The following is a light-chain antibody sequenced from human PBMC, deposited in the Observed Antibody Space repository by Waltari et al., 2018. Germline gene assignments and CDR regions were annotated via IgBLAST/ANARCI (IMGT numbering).Light chain of an antibody. J-gene: IGLJ3*02. V-gene: IGLV1-47*01. CDR3: AAWDDSLSCPV. Sequence: QSVLTQPPSASGTPGQRVTISCTGSRSTIDSHYVYWYQHLPGTAPKLLIYGSNQRPSGVPDRFSGSKSGTSASLAISGLRSEDEAEYYCAAWDDSLSCPVFGGGTKLTVL. CDR2: GSN. CDR1: RSTIDSHY.